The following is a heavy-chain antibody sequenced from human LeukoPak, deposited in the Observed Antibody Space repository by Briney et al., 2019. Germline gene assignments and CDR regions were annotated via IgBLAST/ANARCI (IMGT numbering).Heavy chain of an antibody. CDR2: IYSGGNI. Sequence: GGSLRLSCVVSGFTVSNNFMTWVRQAPGKGLEWVSLIYSGGNIYYADSVKARFTISRDGSKNTLYLQMNSLRAEDTAVYYCAKDGGPTDIQFDYWGQGTLVTVSS. CDR3: AKDGGPTDIQFDY. J-gene: IGHJ4*02. CDR1: GFTVSNNF. D-gene: IGHD5-12*01. V-gene: IGHV3-66*01.